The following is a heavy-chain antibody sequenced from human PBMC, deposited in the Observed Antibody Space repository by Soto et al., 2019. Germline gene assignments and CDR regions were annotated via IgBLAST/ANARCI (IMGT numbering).Heavy chain of an antibody. CDR2: IYYSGST. Sequence: QLQLQESGPGLVKPSETLSLTCTVSDGSISSSSYYWGWIRQPPGKGLEWIGSIYYSGSTYYNPSLKSRVTISVDTSKNQFSLKLSSVTAADTAVYYCAREESLGLWFDPWGQGTLVTVSS. CDR1: DGSISSSSYY. CDR3: AREESLGLWFDP. J-gene: IGHJ5*02. V-gene: IGHV4-39*01.